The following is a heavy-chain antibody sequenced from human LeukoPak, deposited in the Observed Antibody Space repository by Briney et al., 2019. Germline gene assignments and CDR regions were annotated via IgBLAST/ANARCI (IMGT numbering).Heavy chain of an antibody. CDR1: GGTFSSYA. D-gene: IGHD3-3*01. Sequence: ASVKVSCKASGGTFSSYAISWVRQAPGQGLEWMGGIIPIFGTANYAQKFQGRVTITADESTSTAYMELSSLRSEDTAVYYCAREAFHTVPTREIFGVVPHYFDYWGQGTLVTVSS. CDR3: AREAFHTVPTREIFGVVPHYFDY. J-gene: IGHJ4*02. CDR2: IIPIFGTA. V-gene: IGHV1-69*13.